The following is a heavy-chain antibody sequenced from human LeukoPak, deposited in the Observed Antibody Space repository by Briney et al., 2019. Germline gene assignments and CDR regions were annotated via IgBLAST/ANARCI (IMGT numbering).Heavy chain of an antibody. CDR3: ARAPWYYGSGSSIDY. Sequence: ASVKVSCKASGYTFTGYYMHWVRQAPGQGLEWMGWINPNSGGTNYAQKFQGRVTMTRDTSISTAYMELSRLRSDDTAVYYCARAPWYYGSGSSIDYWGQGTLVTASS. J-gene: IGHJ4*02. V-gene: IGHV1-2*02. CDR1: GYTFTGYY. CDR2: INPNSGGT. D-gene: IGHD3-10*01.